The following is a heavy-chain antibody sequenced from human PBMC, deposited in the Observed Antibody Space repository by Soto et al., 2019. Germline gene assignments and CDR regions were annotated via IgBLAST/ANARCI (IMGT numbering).Heavy chain of an antibody. V-gene: IGHV2-5*01. CDR3: GSGPLTAASDL. CDR1: GLSLSPFGLG. D-gene: IGHD6-19*01. CDR2: IYWNDNK. J-gene: IGHJ2*01. Sequence: PTTPRTLTCSCTGLSLSPFGLGVGWLGQPRGKAPEWLAPIYWNDNKRYSPSRNNRLTIANDNSQSLLVLTMTNVEPVDTASYCCGSGPLTAASDLWGRGTLVNVSS.